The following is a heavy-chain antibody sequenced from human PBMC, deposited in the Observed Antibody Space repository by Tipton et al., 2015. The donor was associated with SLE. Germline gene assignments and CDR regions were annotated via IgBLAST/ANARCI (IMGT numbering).Heavy chain of an antibody. CDR2: VHFSGGT. V-gene: IGHV4-59*11. CDR3: ARGSSGSYFGFDF. CDR1: GGSISSHY. Sequence: TLSLTCTVSGGSISSHYWSWIRQPPGKGLEWIGYVHFSGGTNYNPSLKSRVTISVDTSKNQFSLTLRSVTAADTAVYYCARGSSGSYFGFDFWGQGTLVTVSS. D-gene: IGHD3-10*01. J-gene: IGHJ4*02.